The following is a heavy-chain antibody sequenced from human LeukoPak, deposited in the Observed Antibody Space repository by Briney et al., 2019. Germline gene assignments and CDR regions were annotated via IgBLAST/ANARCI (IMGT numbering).Heavy chain of an antibody. Sequence: SGGSLRLSCAASGFTFSSYWMSWVSQAPGKGMEWVANIKQDGSEKYYVDSVKGRFTISRDNAKNALYLQMNSLRAEDTAVYYSARDSSGGYCSGGSCYSLHDAFDIWGQGTMVTVSS. D-gene: IGHD2-15*01. J-gene: IGHJ3*02. CDR2: IKQDGSEK. CDR1: GFTFSSYW. CDR3: ARDSSGGYCSGGSCYSLHDAFDI. V-gene: IGHV3-7*01.